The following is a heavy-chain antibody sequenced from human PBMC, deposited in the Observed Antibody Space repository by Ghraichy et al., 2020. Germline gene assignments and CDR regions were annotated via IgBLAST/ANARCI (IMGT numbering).Heavy chain of an antibody. CDR2: INHSGST. D-gene: IGHD4-17*01. V-gene: IGHV4-34*01. CDR1: GGSFSGYY. CDR3: ARGGRRGTTVTTVWFDP. J-gene: IGHJ5*02. Sequence: SETLSLTCAVYGGSFSGYYWSWIRQPPGKGLEWIGEINHSGSTNYNPSLKSRVTISVDTSKNQFSLKLSSVTAADTAVYYCARGGRRGTTVTTVWFDPWGQGTLVTVSS.